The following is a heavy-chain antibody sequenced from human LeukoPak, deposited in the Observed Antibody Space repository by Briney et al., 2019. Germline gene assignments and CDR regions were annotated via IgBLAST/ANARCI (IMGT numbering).Heavy chain of an antibody. J-gene: IGHJ5*02. CDR1: GGSISSSSYY. Sequence: SETLSLTCTVSGGSISSSSYYWGWIRQPPGKGLEWIGSIYYSGSTYYNPSLKSRVTISVDTSKNQFSLKLSSVTAADTAVYYCARHKRIRNGNWFDPWGQGTLVTVSS. V-gene: IGHV4-39*01. CDR2: IYYSGST. D-gene: IGHD2-15*01. CDR3: ARHKRIRNGNWFDP.